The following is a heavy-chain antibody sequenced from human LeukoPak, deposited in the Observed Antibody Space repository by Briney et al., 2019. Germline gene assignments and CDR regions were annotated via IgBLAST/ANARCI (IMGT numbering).Heavy chain of an antibody. Sequence: GGSLSLSCAASGLTFSSYAMHWVRQAPGKGLEWVALIWYDGNKKYFEDSVKGRFTISRDNSKNTLYLQMNSLRAEDTAVYYCARDRGYDPHYYFDYWGQGTLVTVSS. CDR2: IWYDGNKK. CDR3: ARDRGYDPHYYFDY. CDR1: GLTFSSYA. J-gene: IGHJ4*02. D-gene: IGHD5-12*01. V-gene: IGHV3-33*01.